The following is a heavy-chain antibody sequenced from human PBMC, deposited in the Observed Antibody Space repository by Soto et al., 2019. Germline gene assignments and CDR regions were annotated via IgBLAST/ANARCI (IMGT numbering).Heavy chain of an antibody. CDR2: ISGSGGST. CDR3: AKADYDTYGYYYYGMDV. J-gene: IGHJ6*02. Sequence: GGSLRLSCAASGFTFSSYAMSWVRQAPGKGLEWVSAISGSGGSTYYADSVKGRFTISRDNSKNTLYLQMNSLRAADTAVYYCAKADYDTYGYYYYGMDVWGQGTTVTVSS. D-gene: IGHD3-22*01. V-gene: IGHV3-23*01. CDR1: GFTFSSYA.